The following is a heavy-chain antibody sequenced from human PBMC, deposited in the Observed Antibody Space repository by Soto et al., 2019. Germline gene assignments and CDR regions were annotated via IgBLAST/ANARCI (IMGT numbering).Heavy chain of an antibody. J-gene: IGHJ4*02. CDR3: AQERRDGSDN. V-gene: IGHV1-8*01. CDR2: MNPNSGNT. Sequence: QVQLVQSGAEVKKPGASVKVSCKASGYTFTSYDINWVRQATGQGLEWMGWMNPNSGNTAYAQKFQGRVTMTSNTAISPADMELSSLISEETAVYYCAQERRDGSDNWGQGTLVTVSS. D-gene: IGHD3-10*01. CDR1: GYTFTSYD.